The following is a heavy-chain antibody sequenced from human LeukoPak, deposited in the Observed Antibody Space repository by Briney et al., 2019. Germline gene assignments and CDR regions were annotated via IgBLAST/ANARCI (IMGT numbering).Heavy chain of an antibody. Sequence: SETLSLTCAVYGGSFSGYYWSWIRQPPGKGLEWIGEINHSGSTNYNPSLKSRVTISVDTSRNQFYLKLSSVPAADTAVYYCASLADPARFDIWGQGTMVSVSS. J-gene: IGHJ3*02. D-gene: IGHD2-2*01. V-gene: IGHV4-34*01. CDR3: ASLADPARFDI. CDR1: GGSFSGYY. CDR2: INHSGST.